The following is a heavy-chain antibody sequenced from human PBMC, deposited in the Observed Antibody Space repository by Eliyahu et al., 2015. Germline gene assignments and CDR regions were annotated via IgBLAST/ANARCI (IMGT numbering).Heavy chain of an antibody. J-gene: IGHJ4*02. CDR1: GGTFSSYA. Sequence: QVQLVQSGAEVKKPGSSVKVSCKASGGTFSSYAXSWVRQAPGQGLXWMGGIIPIFGTANYAQKFQGRVTITADESTSTAYMELSSLRSEDTAVYYCARGVNYDFWSGYYILGYWGQGTLVTVSS. CDR3: ARGVNYDFWSGYYILGY. D-gene: IGHD3-3*01. V-gene: IGHV1-69*01. CDR2: IIPIFGTA.